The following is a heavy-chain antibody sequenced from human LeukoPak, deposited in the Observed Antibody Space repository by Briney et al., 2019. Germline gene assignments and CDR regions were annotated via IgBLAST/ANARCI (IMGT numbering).Heavy chain of an antibody. CDR1: GGSISSYY. D-gene: IGHD3-3*01. J-gene: IGHJ6*03. V-gene: IGHV4-59*01. CDR3: ARVLPNLEWLPHYYMDV. CDR2: IYYSGST. Sequence: PSETLSLTCTVSGGSISSYYWSWIRQPPGKGLEWIGYIYYSGSTNYNPSLKSRVTISVDTSKNQFSLKLSSVTAADTAVYYCARVLPNLEWLPHYYMDVWGKGTTATVSS.